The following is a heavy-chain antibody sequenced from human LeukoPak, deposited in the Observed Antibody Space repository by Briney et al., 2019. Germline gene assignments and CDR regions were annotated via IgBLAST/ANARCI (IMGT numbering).Heavy chain of an antibody. CDR3: ARVSLENDFYGDPYYYYMDV. V-gene: IGHV3-23*01. D-gene: IGHD4-17*01. CDR2: ISGSGGST. J-gene: IGHJ6*03. Sequence: PGGSLRLSCAASGFTFSSYVMSWVRQAPGKGLEWVSAISGSGGSTYYADSVKGRFTISRDNSKNTLYLQMNSLRSEDTAVYYCARVSLENDFYGDPYYYYMDVWGKGTTVTVSS. CDR1: GFTFSSYV.